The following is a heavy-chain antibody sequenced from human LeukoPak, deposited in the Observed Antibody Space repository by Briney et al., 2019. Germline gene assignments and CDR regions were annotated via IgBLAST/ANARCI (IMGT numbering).Heavy chain of an antibody. CDR1: GYTFTGYY. Sequence: ASVKVSCKASGYTFTGYYMHWVRQAPEQGLEWMGWINTNTGGTNYAQKFQGRVTMTRDTSISTTYMELSSLRSDDTAVYYCARASPLNVLQIRSEDYWGQGTLVTVSS. J-gene: IGHJ4*02. V-gene: IGHV1-2*02. D-gene: IGHD5-24*01. CDR3: ARASPLNVLQIRSEDY. CDR2: INTNTGGT.